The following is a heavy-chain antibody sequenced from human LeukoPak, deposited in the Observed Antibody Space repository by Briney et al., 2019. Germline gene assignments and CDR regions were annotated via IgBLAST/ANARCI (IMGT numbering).Heavy chain of an antibody. D-gene: IGHD3-10*01. Sequence: PSETLSLTCTVSGYSISSGYYWNWIRQPPGKGLQWIGYIYYSGSANYNPSLIGQVTISVDTSKNQFSLTLSSVTAADTAIYYCVRWDYYGSGSRRLDYWGQGTLVTVSS. J-gene: IGHJ4*02. V-gene: IGHV4-38-2*02. CDR1: GYSISSGYY. CDR3: VRWDYYGSGSRRLDY. CDR2: IYYSGSA.